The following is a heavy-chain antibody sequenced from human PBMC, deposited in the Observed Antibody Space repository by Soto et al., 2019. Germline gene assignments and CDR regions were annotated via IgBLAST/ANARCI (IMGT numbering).Heavy chain of an antibody. V-gene: IGHV4-31*03. CDR1: GGSISSGGYY. D-gene: IGHD2-15*01. Sequence: PSETLSLTCTVSGGSISSGGYYWSWIRQDPGKGLEWIGYIYYSGSTYYNPSLKSRVTISVDTSKNQFSLKLSSVTAADTAVYYCARSYCSGGSCPFDPWGQGTLVTVSS. J-gene: IGHJ5*02. CDR3: ARSYCSGGSCPFDP. CDR2: IYYSGST.